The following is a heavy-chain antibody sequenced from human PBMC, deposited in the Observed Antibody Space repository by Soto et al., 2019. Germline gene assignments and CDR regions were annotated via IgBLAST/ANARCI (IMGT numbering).Heavy chain of an antibody. J-gene: IGHJ4*02. V-gene: IGHV1-69*08. Sequence: QVQLVQSGAQVKKPGSSVKVSCKASGGTFSSDTITWVRQAPGQGLEWMGRIIPFVDIANYAQKFQGRVTINADKSTSTAYMELSSLRSEDTAIYYCARDPNGRRGDYWGQGTLVTVSS. CDR3: ARDPNGRRGDY. CDR1: GGTFSSDT. D-gene: IGHD1-1*01. CDR2: IIPFVDIA.